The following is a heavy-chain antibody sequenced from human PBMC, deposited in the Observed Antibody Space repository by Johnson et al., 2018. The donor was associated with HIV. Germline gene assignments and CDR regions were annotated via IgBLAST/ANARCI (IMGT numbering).Heavy chain of an antibody. D-gene: IGHD2-15*01. V-gene: IGHV3-11*04. CDR2: IRSSGSTI. J-gene: IGHJ3*02. CDR1: GFIFSDYY. CDR3: ARDKCSGGSCYDDDVFDI. Sequence: QVHLVESGGGSVQPGGSQRLPCAASGFIFSDYYMTWIRQAPGKGPEWVSYIRSSGSTIYYADPVKGRFTISRDTAKNSLDLPMNSLRAEDTAVYYCARDKCSGGSCYDDDVFDIWGQGTMVTVSS.